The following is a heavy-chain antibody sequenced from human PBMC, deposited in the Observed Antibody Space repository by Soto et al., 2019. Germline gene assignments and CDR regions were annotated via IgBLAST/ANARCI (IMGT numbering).Heavy chain of an antibody. V-gene: IGHV3-21*01. D-gene: IGHD3-16*01. CDR3: VCGGNFFIY. CDR1: GFTFSSYS. CDR2: ISSNSSDI. J-gene: IGHJ4*02. Sequence: GSLRLSCAASGFTFSSYSMNWVRQAPGKGLEWVASISSNSSDIYYADSVKGRFTISRDNAKNSLYLQMNSLRVEDTAVYYCVCGGNFFIYWGQGTLVTVSS.